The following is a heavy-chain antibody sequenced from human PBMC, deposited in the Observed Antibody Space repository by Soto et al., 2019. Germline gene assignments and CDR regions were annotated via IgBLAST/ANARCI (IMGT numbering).Heavy chain of an antibody. J-gene: IGHJ4*02. CDR3: ARLPAYYYDSSGPYYFDY. CDR2: IIPIFGTA. D-gene: IGHD3-22*01. Sequence: ASVKVSCKASGGTFSSYAISWVRQAPGQGLEWMGGIIPIFGTANYAQKFQGRVTITADESTSTAYMELSSLRSEDTAVYYCARLPAYYYDSSGPYYFDYWGQGTLVTVS. CDR1: GGTFSSYA. V-gene: IGHV1-69*13.